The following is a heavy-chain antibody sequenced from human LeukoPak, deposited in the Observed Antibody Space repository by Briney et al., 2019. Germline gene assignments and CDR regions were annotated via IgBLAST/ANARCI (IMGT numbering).Heavy chain of an antibody. D-gene: IGHD3/OR15-3a*01. CDR2: FDPKDGET. CDR1: GYTLTELS. V-gene: IGHV1-24*01. J-gene: IGHJ4*02. Sequence: GXSVKVSCKVSGYTLTELSMHWVRQAPGKGLEWMGGFDPKDGETIYAQKFQGRVTMTEDTSTDTAYMELSSLRSEDTAVYYCARRKARDLILDYWGQGTLVTVSS. CDR3: ARRKARDLILDY.